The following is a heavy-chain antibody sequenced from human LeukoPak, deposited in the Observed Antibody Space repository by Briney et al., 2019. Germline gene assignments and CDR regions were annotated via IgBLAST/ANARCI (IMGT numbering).Heavy chain of an antibody. J-gene: IGHJ4*02. CDR2: IYYSGST. V-gene: IGHV4-61*01. CDR3: ARHPQLDY. CDR1: GASVSSGSYY. Sequence: PSETLSLTGNVSGASVSSGSYYWSWIRQPPGKGLEWIGYIYYSGSTNYNPSLKSRVTISVDTSKNQFSLKLSSVTAADTALYYCARHPQLDYWGQGTLVTVSS.